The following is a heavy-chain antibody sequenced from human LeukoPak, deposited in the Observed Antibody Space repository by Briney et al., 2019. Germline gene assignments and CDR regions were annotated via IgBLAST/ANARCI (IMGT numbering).Heavy chain of an antibody. V-gene: IGHV3-21*01. CDR3: ARGEFYDFWSGYHYDAFDI. J-gene: IGHJ3*02. CDR1: GFTFSSYG. Sequence: GSLRLSCAASGFTFSSYGMNWVRQAPGKGLEWVSSISSSSSYIYYADSVKGRFTITRDNAKNSLYLQMNSLRAEDTAVYYCARGEFYDFWSGYHYDAFDIWGQGTMVTVSS. CDR2: ISSSSSYI. D-gene: IGHD3-3*01.